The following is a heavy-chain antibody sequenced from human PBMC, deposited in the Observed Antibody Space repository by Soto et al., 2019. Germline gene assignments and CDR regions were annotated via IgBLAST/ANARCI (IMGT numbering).Heavy chain of an antibody. V-gene: IGHV3-23*01. J-gene: IGHJ4*02. CDR3: ANRVGGSSHY. CDR1: GFTFNGDA. D-gene: IGHD1-26*01. CDR2: IGAGGGST. Sequence: GGSLRLSCGASGFTFNGDAMIWVRQAPGMGLEWVSAIGAGGGSTYYADSVKGRFTISRDNSKNTLYLQMSSLRAEDTAVYYCANRVGGSSHYWGQGTLVTVSS.